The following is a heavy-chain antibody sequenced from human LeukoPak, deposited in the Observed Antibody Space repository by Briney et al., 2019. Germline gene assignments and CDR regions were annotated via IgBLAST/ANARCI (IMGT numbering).Heavy chain of an antibody. Sequence: SETLSLTCTVSGGSISSYYWSWIRQPAGKGLRWIGRIYNSGRTNYNPSLKRRVTMSVDTSQNQFFLKVNSVTAADTAVYYCARVTQKLERIAVARTSEWRANWYFDLWGRGTLVTVSS. CDR1: GGSISSYY. CDR2: IYNSGRT. D-gene: IGHD6-19*01. CDR3: ARVTQKLERIAVARTSEWRANWYFDL. V-gene: IGHV4-4*07. J-gene: IGHJ2*01.